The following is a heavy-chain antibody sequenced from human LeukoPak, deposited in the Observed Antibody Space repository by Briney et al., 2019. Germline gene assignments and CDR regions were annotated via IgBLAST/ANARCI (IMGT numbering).Heavy chain of an antibody. CDR1: GGSFSGYY. D-gene: IGHD3-22*01. Sequence: SETPSLTCAVYGGSFSGYYWSWIRQPPGKGLEWIGEINHSGSTNYNPSLKSRVTISVDTSKNQFSLKLSSVTAADTAVYYCARGPGDYDSSGYYYYWGQGTLVTVSS. J-gene: IGHJ4*02. CDR2: INHSGST. CDR3: ARGPGDYDSSGYYYY. V-gene: IGHV4-34*01.